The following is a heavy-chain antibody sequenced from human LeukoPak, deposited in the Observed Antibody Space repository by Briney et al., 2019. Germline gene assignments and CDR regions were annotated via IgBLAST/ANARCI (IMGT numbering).Heavy chain of an antibody. CDR1: GGSISSSSYY. D-gene: IGHD2-8*01. CDR2: IYHSGNT. V-gene: IGHV4-39*07. Sequence: SETLSLTCTVSGGSISSSSYYWGWIRQPPGKGLEWIGSIYHSGNTYYNPSLKSRVTISADTSKNQFSLKLRSVTAADTAVYYCARVTSRLGVCDYWGQGTLVTVSS. CDR3: ARVTSRLGVCDY. J-gene: IGHJ4*02.